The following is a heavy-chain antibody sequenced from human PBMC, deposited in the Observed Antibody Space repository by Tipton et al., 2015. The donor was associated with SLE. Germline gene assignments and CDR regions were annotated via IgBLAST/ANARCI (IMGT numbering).Heavy chain of an antibody. CDR2: ISSSSTI. D-gene: IGHD3-10*01. V-gene: IGHV3-48*02. J-gene: IGHJ2*01. CDR3: ASGLWFGGLDL. Sequence: SLRLSCAASGFTFSSYSMNWVRQAPGKGLEWVSYISSSSTIYYADSVKGRFTISRDNAKNSLYLQMNSLRDEDTAVYYCASGLWFGGLDLWGRGTLVTVSS. CDR1: GFTFSSYS.